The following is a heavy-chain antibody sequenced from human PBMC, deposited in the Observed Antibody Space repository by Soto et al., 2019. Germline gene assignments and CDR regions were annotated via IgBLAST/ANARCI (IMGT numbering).Heavy chain of an antibody. J-gene: IGHJ6*03. Sequence: GGSLRLSCAASGLTFSDNYMSWIRQTPGKGLEWVSYISSSGSTIYYADSVKGRFTISRDNAKNSLYLQMNSLRAEDTAVYYCARLSPSYYYYMDVWGKGTTVTVS. CDR2: ISSSGSTI. CDR1: GLTFSDNY. V-gene: IGHV3-11*01. CDR3: ARLSPSYYYYMDV.